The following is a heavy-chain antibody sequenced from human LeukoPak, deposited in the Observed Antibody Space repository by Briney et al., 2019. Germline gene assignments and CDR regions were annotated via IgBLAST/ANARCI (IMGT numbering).Heavy chain of an antibody. CDR3: AGGTNYYDSSGYYV. Sequence: SETLSLTCAVYGGSFSGYYWSWIRQPPGKGLEWIGEINHSGSTNYNPSLKSRVTISVDTSKSQFSLKLSSVTAADTAVYYRAGGTNYYDSSGYYVWGQGTMVTVSS. D-gene: IGHD3-22*01. J-gene: IGHJ3*01. V-gene: IGHV4-34*01. CDR1: GGSFSGYY. CDR2: INHSGST.